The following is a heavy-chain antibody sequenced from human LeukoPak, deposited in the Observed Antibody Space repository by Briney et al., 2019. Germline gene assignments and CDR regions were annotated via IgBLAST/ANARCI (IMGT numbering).Heavy chain of an antibody. V-gene: IGHV3-21*01. Sequence: GGSLRLSCAASGFTFSSYSMNWVRQAPGKGLEWVSSISSSSSYIYYADSVKGRFTISRDNAKNSLCLQMNSLRAEDTAVYYCAKSVVGATIDYWGQGTLVTVSS. CDR2: ISSSSSYI. CDR1: GFTFSSYS. J-gene: IGHJ4*02. D-gene: IGHD1-26*01. CDR3: AKSVVGATIDY.